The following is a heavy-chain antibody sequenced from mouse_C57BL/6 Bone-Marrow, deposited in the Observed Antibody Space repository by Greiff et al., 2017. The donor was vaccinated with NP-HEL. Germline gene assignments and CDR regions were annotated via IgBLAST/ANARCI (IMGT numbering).Heavy chain of an antibody. Sequence: QVQLQQPGAELVKPGASVKLSCKASGYTFTSYWMHWVKQRPGQGLEWIGMIHPNSGSTNYNEKLKSKATLTVDKSSSTAYMQLCSLTSVDSSVYYCAGMVQFDYWGQGTTLTVSS. CDR3: AGMVQFDY. D-gene: IGHD2-10*02. CDR2: IHPNSGST. V-gene: IGHV1-64*01. J-gene: IGHJ2*01. CDR1: GYTFTSYW.